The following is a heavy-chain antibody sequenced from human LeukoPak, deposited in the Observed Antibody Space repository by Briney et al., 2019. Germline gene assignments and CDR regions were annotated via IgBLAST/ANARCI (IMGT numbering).Heavy chain of an antibody. V-gene: IGHV3-74*01. D-gene: IGHD7-27*01. Sequence: GRSLRLSCAASGFTFSSFWMHWVRQAPGKGLVWVSRLNTDGSYTTYADSVKGRFTISRDNAKNTLYLQMNSLRDEDTAVYYCTKDLTGAEDYWGQGTLVTVSS. CDR3: TKDLTGAEDY. CDR2: LNTDGSYT. J-gene: IGHJ4*02. CDR1: GFTFSSFW.